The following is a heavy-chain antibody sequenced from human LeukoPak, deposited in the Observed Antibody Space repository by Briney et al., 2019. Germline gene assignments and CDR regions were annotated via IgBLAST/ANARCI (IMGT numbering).Heavy chain of an antibody. D-gene: IGHD3-9*01. V-gene: IGHV4-39*07. CDR2: IYYSGST. J-gene: IGHJ6*03. Sequence: KPSETLSLTCTVSGGSISSSSYYWGWIRQPPGKGLEWIGSIYYSGSTYYNPSLKSRVTISVDTSKNQFSLKLTSLSAADTAVYYCARRDYDILTGYSTYYMDVWAKGTTVIISS. CDR3: ARRDYDILTGYSTYYMDV. CDR1: GGSISSSSYY.